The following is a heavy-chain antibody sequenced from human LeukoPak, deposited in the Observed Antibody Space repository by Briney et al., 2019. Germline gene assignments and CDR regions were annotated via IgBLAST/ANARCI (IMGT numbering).Heavy chain of an antibody. CDR3: ARDYDYVWGSYRPLVGFDP. V-gene: IGHV1-46*01. Sequence: ASVKVSCKASGYTFTSYDINWVRQAPGQGLEWMGIINPSGGSTSYAQKFQGRVTMTRDTSTSTVYMELSSLRSEDTAVYYCARDYDYVWGSYRPLVGFDPWGQGTLVTVSS. D-gene: IGHD3-16*02. CDR1: GYTFTSYD. CDR2: INPSGGST. J-gene: IGHJ5*02.